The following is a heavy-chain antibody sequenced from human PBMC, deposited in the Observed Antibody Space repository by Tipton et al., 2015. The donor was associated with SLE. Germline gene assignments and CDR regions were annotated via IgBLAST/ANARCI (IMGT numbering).Heavy chain of an antibody. CDR2: MRYDGTIV. J-gene: IGHJ3*01. V-gene: IGHV3-30*02. Sequence: SLRLSCVTSGFSFSTFGMHWVRQAPGKGLEWMAFMRYDGTIVHYADSVKGRFTISRDNSKNTLYLEMNSLRVEDTAVYYCARVTRQFNDGACGLWGQGALVTVSS. CDR3: ARVTRQFNDGACGL. D-gene: IGHD2-21*01. CDR1: GFSFSTFG.